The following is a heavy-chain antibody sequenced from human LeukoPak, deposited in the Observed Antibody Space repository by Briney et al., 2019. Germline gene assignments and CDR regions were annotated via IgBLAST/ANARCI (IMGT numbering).Heavy chain of an antibody. V-gene: IGHV1-2*06. CDR2: INPNNGGT. CDR1: GYTFTSYE. J-gene: IGHJ5*02. D-gene: IGHD2-15*01. Sequence: ASVKVSCKASGYTFTSYEINWLRQPPGRGLEGMGRINPNNGGTNYGQKFQGRVTMTTDTSISTAYMELSRLRSDDTAVYYCARDRLRLGYARTNWFDPWGQGTLVTVSS. CDR3: ARDRLRLGYARTNWFDP.